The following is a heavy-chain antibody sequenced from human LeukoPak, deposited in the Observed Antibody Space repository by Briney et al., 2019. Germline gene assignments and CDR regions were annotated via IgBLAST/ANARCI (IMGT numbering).Heavy chain of an antibody. CDR2: IYYSGST. CDR1: GASISGYY. Sequence: PSETLSLTCTVSGASISGYYWSWIRRPPGKGLEWIGYIYYSGSTNYNPSLKSRVTISVDTSKNQFSLKLSSVTAADTAVYYCARIGWTNDAFDIWGQGTMVTVSS. D-gene: IGHD2-15*01. CDR3: ARIGWTNDAFDI. J-gene: IGHJ3*02. V-gene: IGHV4-59*12.